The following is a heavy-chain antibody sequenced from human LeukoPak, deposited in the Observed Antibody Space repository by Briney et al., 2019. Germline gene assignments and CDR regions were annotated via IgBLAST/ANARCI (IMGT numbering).Heavy chain of an antibody. J-gene: IGHJ3*02. V-gene: IGHV3-64*02. CDR1: GFTFSSYA. Sequence: PGGSLRLSCAASGFTFSSYAMHWVRQAPGKGLEYVSAISSNGGSTYYADSVKGRFTISRDNSKNTLYLQMNSLRAEDTAVYYCARDLEDSSPFGAFDMWGQGTMVTVSS. D-gene: IGHD3-22*01. CDR2: ISSNGGST. CDR3: ARDLEDSSPFGAFDM.